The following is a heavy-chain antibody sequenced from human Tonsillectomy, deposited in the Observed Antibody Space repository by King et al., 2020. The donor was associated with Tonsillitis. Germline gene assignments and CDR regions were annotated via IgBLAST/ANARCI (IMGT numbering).Heavy chain of an antibody. V-gene: IGHV5-10-1*03. CDR1: GYTFTNDW. Sequence: VQLVESGAEVKKPGESLRISCKGSGYTFTNDWISWVRQMPGRGLEWMGRIDPSDSYTNYSPSFQGHVTISAVKSISTAYLQWSSLKASDTAMYYCARHPAYFYDSSTYCLDYWGQGTLVTVSS. J-gene: IGHJ4*02. CDR2: IDPSDSYT. D-gene: IGHD3-22*01. CDR3: ARHPAYFYDSSTYCLDY.